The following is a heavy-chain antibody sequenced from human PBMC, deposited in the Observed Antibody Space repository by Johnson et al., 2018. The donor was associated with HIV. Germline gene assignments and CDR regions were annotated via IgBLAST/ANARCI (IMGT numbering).Heavy chain of an antibody. CDR2: IYRGGRT. CDR3: VRGGSDAFDI. Sequence: VQLVESGGGLVQPGGSLRLSCAASGFTVSSNYMSWVRQAPGKGLEWVSVIYRGGRTYYADSVKGRFTISRDNSKNTLYLQMNSLRPGDTAVYYCVRGGSDAFDIWGQGTMVTVSS. D-gene: IGHD3-10*01. CDR1: GFTVSSNY. V-gene: IGHV3-66*01. J-gene: IGHJ3*02.